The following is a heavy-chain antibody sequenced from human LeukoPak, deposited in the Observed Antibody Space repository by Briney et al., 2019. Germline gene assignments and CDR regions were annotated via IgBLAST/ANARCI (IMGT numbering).Heavy chain of an antibody. CDR3: TRGSGYSYGYRPPFYYYMDV. V-gene: IGHV3-7*01. CDR2: IKEDGDEK. Sequence: GGSLRLSCAASGFTFSKYWMNWLRQAPGKGLEWVANIKEDGDEKKYVDSVKGRFTISRDNAKNSLYLQMNSLRAEDTAVYYCTRGSGYSYGYRPPFYYYMDVWGKGTTVTVSS. CDR1: GFTFSKYW. D-gene: IGHD5-18*01. J-gene: IGHJ6*03.